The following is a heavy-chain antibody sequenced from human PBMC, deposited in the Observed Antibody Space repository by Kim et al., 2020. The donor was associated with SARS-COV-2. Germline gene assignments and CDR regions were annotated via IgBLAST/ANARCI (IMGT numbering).Heavy chain of an antibody. CDR3: ATLPYSFAFEY. CDR2: IKQDGSEK. Sequence: GGSLRLSCVGSRFSFSTYWMTWVRQTPGKGLEWVANIKQDGSEKYYVDSVRGRFTISRDNAKNSVFLQMNRLGAEDTSVYYCATLPYSFAFEYWGQGTLVTVSS. V-gene: IGHV3-7*01. D-gene: IGHD5-18*01. CDR1: RFSFSTYW. J-gene: IGHJ4*02.